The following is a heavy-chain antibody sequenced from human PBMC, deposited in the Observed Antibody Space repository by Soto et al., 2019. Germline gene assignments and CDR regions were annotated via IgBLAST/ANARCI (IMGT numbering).Heavy chain of an antibody. J-gene: IGHJ6*02. CDR3: ARAGAAAGIVGHYYYYGMDV. CDR1: GVTVSSNY. Sequence: GGSLRLSCAASGVTVSSNYMSWVRQAPGKGLEWVSVIYSGGSTYYADSVKGRFTISRDNSKNTLYLQMNSLRAEDTAVYYCARAGAAAGIVGHYYYYGMDVWGQGTTVTVSS. CDR2: IYSGGST. D-gene: IGHD6-13*01. V-gene: IGHV3-53*01.